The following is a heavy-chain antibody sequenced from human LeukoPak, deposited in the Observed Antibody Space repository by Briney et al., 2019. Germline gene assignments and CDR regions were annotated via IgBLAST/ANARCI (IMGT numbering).Heavy chain of an antibody. CDR3: ARDVTGTTGRVDY. Sequence: KSGGSLRLSCAASGFTFSDYYMSWVRQAPGKGLEWVSYISSSSKYTNYADSVKGRFTISRDNAKNSLFLQMNSLRAEDTAVYYCARDVTGTTGRVDYWGQGTLVTVSS. J-gene: IGHJ4*02. V-gene: IGHV3-11*06. D-gene: IGHD1-20*01. CDR2: ISSSSKYT. CDR1: GFTFSDYY.